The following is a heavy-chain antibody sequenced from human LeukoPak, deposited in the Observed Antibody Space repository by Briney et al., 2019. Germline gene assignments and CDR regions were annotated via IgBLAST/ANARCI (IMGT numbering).Heavy chain of an antibody. J-gene: IGHJ3*02. Sequence: GGSLRLSCAASGFTFSDDHMDWVRQAPGKGLEWVGRARNKAHGYTTRYAVSVEGRFTISRDDSKNSLYLQMDSLKIEDTALYHCVRAPYFDAAGTSFDAFDTWGEGTMVTVSS. CDR3: VRAPYFDAAGTSFDAFDT. D-gene: IGHD6-13*01. V-gene: IGHV3-72*01. CDR1: GFTFSDDH. CDR2: ARNKAHGYTT.